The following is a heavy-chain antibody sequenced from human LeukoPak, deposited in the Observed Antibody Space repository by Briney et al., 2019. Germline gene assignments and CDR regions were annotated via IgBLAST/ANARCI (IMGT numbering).Heavy chain of an antibody. J-gene: IGHJ4*02. CDR1: GGSISNYY. CDR3: ARVPATRYYFDY. D-gene: IGHD2-15*01. Sequence: SETLSLTCTVSGGSISNYYWSWIRQPPGKGLEWIGYIYYSGSTNYNPSLKSRVTISVDTSKNQFSLKLSSVTAADTAVYYCARVPATRYYFDYWGQGTLVTVSS. CDR2: IYYSGST. V-gene: IGHV4-59*01.